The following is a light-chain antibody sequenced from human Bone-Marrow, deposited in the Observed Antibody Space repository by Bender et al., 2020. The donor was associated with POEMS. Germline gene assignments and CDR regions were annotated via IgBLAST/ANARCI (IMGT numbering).Light chain of an antibody. CDR1: SSDVGKYDL. Sequence: QSALTQPASVSGSPGQSISISCTGTSSDVGKYDLVSWYQQHPGKAPKIIIYWVSERPSGISDRFSGSKSGNTASLTISGLQAEDEADYYCCSYAGSSTLIFGGGTKLTVL. CDR2: WVS. CDR3: CSYAGSSTLI. J-gene: IGLJ2*01. V-gene: IGLV2-23*02.